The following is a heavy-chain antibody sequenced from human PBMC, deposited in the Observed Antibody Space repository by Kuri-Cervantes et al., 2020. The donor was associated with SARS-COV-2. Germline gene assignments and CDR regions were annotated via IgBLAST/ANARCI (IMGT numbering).Heavy chain of an antibody. Sequence: SETLSLTCTVSGGSISSHYWSWIRQPPGKGLEWIGYIYYSGSTSYSPSLKSRLTISVDTSENQFSLKLSSVTAADTAVYYCARGRGGYYMGGYYFYSMDVWGKGTTVTVSS. J-gene: IGHJ6*03. V-gene: IGHV4-59*11. D-gene: IGHD3-3*01. CDR1: GGSISSHY. CDR2: IYYSGST. CDR3: ARGRGGYYMGGYYFYSMDV.